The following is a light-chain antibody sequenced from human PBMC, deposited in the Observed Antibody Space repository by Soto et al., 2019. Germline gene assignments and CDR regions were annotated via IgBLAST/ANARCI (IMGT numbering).Light chain of an antibody. Sequence: EIVMTQSPATLSVSPGERATLSCRASQSVSSNLAWYQQKPGQAPRLLIYGASTRATGIPARFSGSGSGTEFTLTLTSLQSEDGAVYYCQQYNNWPPLTFDGGTKVEIK. CDR2: GAS. J-gene: IGKJ4*01. CDR1: QSVSSN. CDR3: QQYNNWPPLT. V-gene: IGKV3-15*01.